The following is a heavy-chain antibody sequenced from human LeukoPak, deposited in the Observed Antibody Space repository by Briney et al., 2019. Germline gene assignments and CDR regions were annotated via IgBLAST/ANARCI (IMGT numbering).Heavy chain of an antibody. CDR1: GGSISSYY. CDR2: IYYSGST. V-gene: IGHV4-59*08. CDR3: ARHWEAAPDWFDP. J-gene: IGHJ5*02. D-gene: IGHD6-6*01. Sequence: SETLSLTCTVSGGSISSYYWSWIRQPPGKGLEWIGYIYYSGSTNYNPSLKSRVTISVDTSKNQFSLKLSSVTAADTAVYYCARHWEAAPDWFDPWGQGTLVTVSS.